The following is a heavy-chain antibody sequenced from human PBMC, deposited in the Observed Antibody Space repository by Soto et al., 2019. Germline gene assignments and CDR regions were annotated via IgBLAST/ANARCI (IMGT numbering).Heavy chain of an antibody. Sequence: TLSLTCAVSGGSISSSNWWSWVRQPPGKGLEWIGEIYHSGSTNYNPSLKSRVTISVDKSKNQFSLKLSSVTAADTAVYYCARSRERYSSSLYYSGQGTLVTVSS. V-gene: IGHV4-4*02. CDR1: GGSISSSNW. D-gene: IGHD6-6*01. J-gene: IGHJ4*02. CDR2: IYHSGST. CDR3: ARSRERYSSSLYY.